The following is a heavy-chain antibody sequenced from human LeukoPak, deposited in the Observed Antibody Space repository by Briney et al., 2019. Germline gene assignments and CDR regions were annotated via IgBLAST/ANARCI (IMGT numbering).Heavy chain of an antibody. V-gene: IGHV1-46*01. Sequence: ASVKVSCKASGYTFTSYYMHWVRQAPGQGLEWMGIINPSGGSTSYAQKFQGRVTMTRDMSTSTVYMELSSLRSEDTAVYYCARMDTAMVIGGWFDPWGQGTLATVSS. J-gene: IGHJ5*02. CDR3: ARMDTAMVIGGWFDP. CDR2: INPSGGST. CDR1: GYTFTSYY. D-gene: IGHD5-18*01.